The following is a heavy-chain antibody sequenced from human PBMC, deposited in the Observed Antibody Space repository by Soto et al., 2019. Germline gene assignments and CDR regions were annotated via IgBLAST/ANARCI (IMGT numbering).Heavy chain of an antibody. CDR3: ARGEPDPYYYYGMDV. V-gene: IGHV1-46*01. CDR2: INPSGGST. J-gene: IGHJ6*02. CDR1: GYTFTSYY. Sequence: GASVKVSCKASGYTFTSYYMHWVRQAPGQGLEWMGIINPSGGSTSYAQKLQGRVTMTRDTSTSTVYMELSSLRSEDTAVYYCARGEPDPYYYYGMDVWGQGTTVTVSS.